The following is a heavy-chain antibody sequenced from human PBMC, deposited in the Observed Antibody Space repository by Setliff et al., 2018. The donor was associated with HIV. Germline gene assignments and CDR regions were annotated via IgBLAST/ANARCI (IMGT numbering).Heavy chain of an antibody. V-gene: IGHV3-53*05. CDR1: GFPVSDNY. D-gene: IGHD3-22*01. CDR3: ARPWGYFDSSGFGAFDS. CDR2: IYSDGRT. Sequence: PGGSLRLSCAASGFPVSDNYMTWVRQAPGKGLEWVSVIYSDGRTFYGESVKGRFTISRDNSKNTLYVQMNSLTPEDTAVYYCARPWGYFDSSGFGAFDSWGQGTVVTVSS. J-gene: IGHJ3*02.